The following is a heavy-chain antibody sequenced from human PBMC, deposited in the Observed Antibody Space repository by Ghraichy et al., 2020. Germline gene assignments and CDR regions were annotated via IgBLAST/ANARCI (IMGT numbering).Heavy chain of an antibody. D-gene: IGHD6-13*01. J-gene: IGHJ2*01. CDR3: ARGDSSSWNWYFDL. Sequence: ASVMVSCKASGYTFTGYYMHWVRQAPGQGLEWMGWINPNSGGTNYAQKFQGRVTMTRDTSISTAYMELSRLRSDDTAVYYCARGDSSSWNWYFDLWGRGTLVTVSS. CDR2: INPNSGGT. CDR1: GYTFTGYY. V-gene: IGHV1-2*02.